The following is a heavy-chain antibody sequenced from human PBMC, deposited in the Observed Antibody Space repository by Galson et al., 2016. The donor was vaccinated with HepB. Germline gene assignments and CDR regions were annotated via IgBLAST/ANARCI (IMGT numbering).Heavy chain of an antibody. Sequence: SLRLSCAASGFTFSRAWMNWVRQAPGKGLEWVGRIKSYTDGGTTNYAAPMKGRFTFSRDESKNTLYLQMNSLKTEDTAVYYCTTSSTRGYTYGPSAHWGQGTLVTVSS. V-gene: IGHV3-15*01. CDR2: IKSYTDGGTT. CDR3: TTSSTRGYTYGPSAH. J-gene: IGHJ1*01. CDR1: GFTFSRAW. D-gene: IGHD5-18*01.